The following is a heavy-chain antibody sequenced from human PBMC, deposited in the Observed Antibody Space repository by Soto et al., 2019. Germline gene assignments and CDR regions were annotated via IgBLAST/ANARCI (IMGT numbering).Heavy chain of an antibody. CDR3: AKEPVGPDWYFDL. V-gene: IGHV3-30-3*01. J-gene: IGHJ2*01. CDR1: GFTSSSYA. CDR2: ISYEGSNK. Sequence: PGGSLRLSCAASGFTSSSYAMHWVRQARGKGLEWVAVISYEGSNKYYADSVKGRFTVSRDNSKNTLYLQMNSLRAEDTAVYNCAKEPVGPDWYFDLWGRGTLVTVSS.